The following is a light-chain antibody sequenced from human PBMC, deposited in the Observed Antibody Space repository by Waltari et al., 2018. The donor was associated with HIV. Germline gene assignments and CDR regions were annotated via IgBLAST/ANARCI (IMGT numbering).Light chain of an antibody. CDR3: SAWDASLGAWM. CDR2: SNI. J-gene: IGLJ3*02. Sequence: QSVLPQPPPASGTPGPRIIISCPGTTSNIGTTNVHWYQQLPGTNPRFLMHSNIQRPSGVPDRFSGSRSGTSGSLAISGLQSEDEADYYCSAWDASLGAWMFGGGTKLTVL. CDR1: TSNIGTTN. V-gene: IGLV1-44*01.